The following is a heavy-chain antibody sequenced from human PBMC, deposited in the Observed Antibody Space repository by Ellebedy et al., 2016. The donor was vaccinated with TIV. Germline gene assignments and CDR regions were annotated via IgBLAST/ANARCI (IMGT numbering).Heavy chain of an antibody. CDR2: IYYSGST. J-gene: IGHJ5*02. CDR1: GGSISSSSYY. CDR3: ARYCCGVPNWFDP. D-gene: IGHD2-21*01. Sequence: GSLRLXXTVSGGSISSSSYYWGWIRQPPGKGLEWIGSIYYSGSTNYNPSLKSRVTISVDTSKNQFSLKLTSVTAADTAVYYCARYCCGVPNWFDPWGQGSLVTVPS. V-gene: IGHV4-39*01.